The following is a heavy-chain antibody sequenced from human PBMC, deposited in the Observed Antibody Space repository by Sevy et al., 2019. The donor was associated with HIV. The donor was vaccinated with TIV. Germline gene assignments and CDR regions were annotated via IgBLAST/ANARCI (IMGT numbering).Heavy chain of an antibody. CDR3: TREAMAHPLIDIGDYVGSRYYGMDV. D-gene: IGHD4-17*01. V-gene: IGHV3-30-3*01. J-gene: IGHJ6*02. Sequence: GGSLRLSCAASGFTFSSYAMHWVRQAPGKGLEWVAVISYDGSNKYYADSVKGRFTISRDNSKNTLYRQMISLGAEDTAVYYCTREAMAHPLIDIGDYVGSRYYGMDVWGQGTTATVSS. CDR1: GFTFSSYA. CDR2: ISYDGSNK.